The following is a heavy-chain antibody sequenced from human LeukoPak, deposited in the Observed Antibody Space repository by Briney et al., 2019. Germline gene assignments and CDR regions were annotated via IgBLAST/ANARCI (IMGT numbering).Heavy chain of an antibody. V-gene: IGHV1-8*03. D-gene: IGHD3-22*01. CDR2: TNPNSGNT. CDR3: ARGDYYDSSGYYSRTWFDP. CDR1: GYTFTSYD. J-gene: IGHJ5*02. Sequence: ASVKVSCKASGYTFTSYDINWVRQATGQGLEWMGWTNPNSGNTGYAQKFQGRVTITRNTSISTAYMELSSLRSEDTAVYYCARGDYYDSSGYYSRTWFDPWGQGTLVTVSS.